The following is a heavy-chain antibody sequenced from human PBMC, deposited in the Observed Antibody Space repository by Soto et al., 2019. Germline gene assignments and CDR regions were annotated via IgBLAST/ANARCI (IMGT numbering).Heavy chain of an antibody. CDR2: IKSKADGGTT. J-gene: IGHJ4*02. D-gene: IGHD2-2*01. Sequence: EVQLVESGAGLVKPGGSLRLSCEASGLTFSNSWMSWVRQAPGKGLEWVGRIKSKADGGTTDYAAPVKGKFTITRDESKNTLFLQMNSLKTDDPGVYYCTTEVHLFGLVAYWGPGTLVTVSS. CDR3: TTEVHLFGLVAY. V-gene: IGHV3-15*01. CDR1: GLTFSNSW.